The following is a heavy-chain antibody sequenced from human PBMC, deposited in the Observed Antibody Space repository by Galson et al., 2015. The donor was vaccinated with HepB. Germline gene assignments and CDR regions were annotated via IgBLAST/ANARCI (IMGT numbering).Heavy chain of an antibody. CDR2: FDPEDGET. D-gene: IGHD3-10*01. CDR3: ATITVRGVGLNWFGP. V-gene: IGHV1-24*01. CDR1: GYTLTELS. J-gene: IGHJ5*02. Sequence: SVKVSCKVSGYTLTELSMHWVRQAPGKGLEWMGGFDPEDGETIYAQKFQGRVTMTEDTSTDTAYMELSSLRSEDTAVYYCATITVRGVGLNWFGPWGQGTLVTVSS.